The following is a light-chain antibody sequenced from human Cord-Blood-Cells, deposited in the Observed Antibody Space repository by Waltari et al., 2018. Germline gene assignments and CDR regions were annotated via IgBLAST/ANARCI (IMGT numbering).Light chain of an antibody. Sequence: EIVLTQSPATLSLSPGESATLSCGASQSVSSSYLAWYQQKPGLAPRLLIYDASSRATGIPDRFSGSGSGTDFTLTISRLEPEDFAVYYCQQYGSSITFGQGTRLEIK. V-gene: IGKV3D-20*01. CDR2: DAS. J-gene: IGKJ5*01. CDR3: QQYGSSIT. CDR1: QSVSSSY.